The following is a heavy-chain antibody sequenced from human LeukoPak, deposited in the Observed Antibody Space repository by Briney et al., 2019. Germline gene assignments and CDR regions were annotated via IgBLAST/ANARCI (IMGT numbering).Heavy chain of an antibody. CDR1: GDIFSSYW. CDR3: ARENWGSGDY. CDR2: IYPGDSNI. J-gene: IGHJ4*02. D-gene: IGHD7-27*01. V-gene: IGHV5-51*01. Sequence: GESLKISCKSSGDIFSSYWIGWVRQVPGKGLEWMGIIYPGDSNIKYSPSFEGQVTISTDESINTVYLQWSSLKASDTAIYYCARENWGSGDYWGQGTLVTVSS.